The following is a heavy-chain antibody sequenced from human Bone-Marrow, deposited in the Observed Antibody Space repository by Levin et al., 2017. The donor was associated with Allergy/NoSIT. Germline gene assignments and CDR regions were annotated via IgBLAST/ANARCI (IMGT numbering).Heavy chain of an antibody. CDR1: GFTFSFYT. V-gene: IGHV3-21*01. CDR3: ATTLRGSGSFQH. CDR2: FSSTNNYI. D-gene: IGHD3-10*01. Sequence: LSLTCAASGFTFSFYTMNWVRQAPGKGLEWVSTFSSTNNYIYYADSVKGRFTISRDNAKNSLYLQLNGLRAEDTALYYCATTLRGSGSFQHWGQGTLVTVSS. J-gene: IGHJ4*02.